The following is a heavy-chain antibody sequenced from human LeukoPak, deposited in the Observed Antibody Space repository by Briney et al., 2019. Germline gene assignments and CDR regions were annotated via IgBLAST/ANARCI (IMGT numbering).Heavy chain of an antibody. CDR3: ARTSAAIDYYDSSGYQDY. J-gene: IGHJ4*02. CDR2: INPNSGGT. V-gene: IGHV1-2*02. D-gene: IGHD3-22*01. Sequence: ASVKVSCKASGYTFTGYYMHWVRQAPGQGLEWMGWINPNSGGTNYAQKFQGRVTMTRDTSISTAYMELSRLRSDDTAVYYCARTSAAIDYYDSSGYQDYWGQGTLVTASS. CDR1: GYTFTGYY.